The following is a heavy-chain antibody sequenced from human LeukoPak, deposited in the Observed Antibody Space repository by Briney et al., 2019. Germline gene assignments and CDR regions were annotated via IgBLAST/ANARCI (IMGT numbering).Heavy chain of an antibody. V-gene: IGHV1-2*06. J-gene: IGHJ6*02. CDR3: ARASGGLYRMDV. CDR2: INPNSGGT. Sequence: GASVKVSCKASGYTFTDYYMQWVRQAPGQGLEWMGRINPNSGGTNYEQTFQGRVTMTRDTSISTAYMELSGLKSDDTAVYYCARASGGLYRMDVWGQGTTVTVSS. D-gene: IGHD6-19*01. CDR1: GYTFTDYY.